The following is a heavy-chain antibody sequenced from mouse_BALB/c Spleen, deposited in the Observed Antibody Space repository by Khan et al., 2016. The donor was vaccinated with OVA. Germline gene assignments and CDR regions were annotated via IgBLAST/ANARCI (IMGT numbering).Heavy chain of an antibody. V-gene: IGHV1-7*01. J-gene: IGHJ2*01. Sequence: QIQLVPSGAELAKPGASVKMSCKASGYTFTSYWMHWVKQRPGQGLESIGYLNPSSGYTEYNQNFKDKATLTADKSSSTAYMQLSSLTSEDSAVYYCARDRIDYWGQGTTLTVSS. CDR3: ARDRIDY. CDR2: LNPSSGYT. CDR1: GYTFTSYW.